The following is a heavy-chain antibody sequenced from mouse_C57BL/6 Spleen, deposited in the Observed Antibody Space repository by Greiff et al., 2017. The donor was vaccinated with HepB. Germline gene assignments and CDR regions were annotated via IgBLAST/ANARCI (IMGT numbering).Heavy chain of an antibody. CDR3: ARLYYYGSRGYFDY. D-gene: IGHD1-1*01. Sequence: EVKVVESGGGLVKPGGSLKLSCAASGFTFSDYGMHWVRQAPEKGLEWVAYISSGSSTIYYADTVKGRFTISRDNAKNTLFLQMTSLRSEDTAMYYCARLYYYGSRGYFDYWGQGTTLTVSS. CDR2: ISSGSSTI. V-gene: IGHV5-17*01. CDR1: GFTFSDYG. J-gene: IGHJ2*01.